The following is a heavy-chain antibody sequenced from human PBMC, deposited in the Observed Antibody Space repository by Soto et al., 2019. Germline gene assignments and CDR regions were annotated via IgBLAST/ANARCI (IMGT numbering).Heavy chain of an antibody. CDR3: AHRREAYGDYWYFDL. V-gene: IGHV2-5*02. CDR1: GFSLSTSGVG. Sequence: QITLKESGPTLVKPTQTLTLTCTFSGFSLSTSGVGVGWIRQPPGKALGWLALIYWDDDQRYSPSLQSRLTITKDTSQNQVVLTMTNMDPVDTATYYCAHRREAYGDYWYFDLWGRGTLVTVSS. CDR2: IYWDDDQ. J-gene: IGHJ2*01. D-gene: IGHD4-17*01.